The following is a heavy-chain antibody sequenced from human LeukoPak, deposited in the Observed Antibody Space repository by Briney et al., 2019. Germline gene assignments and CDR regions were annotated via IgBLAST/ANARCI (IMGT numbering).Heavy chain of an antibody. CDR1: GGTFSSYA. V-gene: IGHV1-69*13. J-gene: IGHJ2*01. Sequence: SVKVSCKASGGTFSSYAISWVRQAPGQGLEWMGGIIPIFGTANYAQKFQGRVTITADESTSTAYMELSSLRSEDTAVYYCARHPGKVTNDWYFDLWGRGTLVTVSS. D-gene: IGHD4-23*01. CDR2: IIPIFGTA. CDR3: ARHPGKVTNDWYFDL.